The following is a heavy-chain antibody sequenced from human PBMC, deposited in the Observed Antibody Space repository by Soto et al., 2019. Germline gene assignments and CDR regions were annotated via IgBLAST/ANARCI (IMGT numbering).Heavy chain of an antibody. CDR3: AKSHDFWSGYYDFDY. V-gene: IGHV3-23*01. D-gene: IGHD3-3*01. CDR1: GFTFSSYA. J-gene: IGHJ4*02. CDR2: ISGSGGST. Sequence: GSLRLSCAASGFTFSSYAMSWVRQAPGKGLEWVSAISGSGGSTYYADSVKGRFTISRDNSKNTLYLQMNSLRAEDTAVYYCAKSHDFWSGYYDFDYWGQGTLVTVSS.